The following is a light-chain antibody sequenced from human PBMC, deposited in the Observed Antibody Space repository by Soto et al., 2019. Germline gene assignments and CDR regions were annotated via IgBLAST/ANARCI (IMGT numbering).Light chain of an antibody. V-gene: IGKV3-11*01. J-gene: IGKJ5*01. CDR1: QSVGSD. CDR2: DAS. Sequence: EIVLTQSPATLSLSPGERATLSCRASQSVGSDLACYQQKPGQAPRLLIHDASSRATGIAARFSGSGSGTDFTHTISSRGPEDFALYYCQQRRSWPPSITGGQGTRLEIK. CDR3: QQRRSWPPSIT.